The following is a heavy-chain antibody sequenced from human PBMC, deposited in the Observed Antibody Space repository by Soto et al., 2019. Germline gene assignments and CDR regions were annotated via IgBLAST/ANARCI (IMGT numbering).Heavy chain of an antibody. Sequence: EVQLVESGGGLVQPGGSLRLSCAASGFTFSSYWMSWVRQAPGKGLEWVANIKQDGSEKYYVDSVKGRFTISRDNAKNSLYLQMNSLRAEDTAVYYWARAGWLQFRRGLDYWGQGTLVTVSS. D-gene: IGHD5-12*01. CDR1: GFTFSSYW. V-gene: IGHV3-7*03. J-gene: IGHJ4*02. CDR3: ARAGWLQFRRGLDY. CDR2: IKQDGSEK.